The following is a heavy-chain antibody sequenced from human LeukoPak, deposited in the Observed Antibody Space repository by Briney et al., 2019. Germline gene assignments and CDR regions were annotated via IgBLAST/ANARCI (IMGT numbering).Heavy chain of an antibody. Sequence: GGSLRLSCAASGFTFSSFWMHWVRQAPGKGLVWVSRINSDGSSTTYADSVKGRFTISRDDAKNTLYLQMNSLRAEDTAVYYCARDAGLWVRDYWGQGTLVTVSS. CDR1: GFTFSSFW. J-gene: IGHJ4*02. CDR2: INSDGSST. CDR3: ARDAGLWVRDY. D-gene: IGHD5-18*01. V-gene: IGHV3-74*01.